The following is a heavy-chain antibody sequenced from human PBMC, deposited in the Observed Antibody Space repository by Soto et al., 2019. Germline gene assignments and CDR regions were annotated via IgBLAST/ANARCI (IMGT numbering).Heavy chain of an antibody. Sequence: EVQLVESGGGLVQPGGSLRLSCAASGFTFSNYWMYWVRQAPGKGLVWVSRVNNDGTDTTHADSVKGRFTISRDNAENTLYSQMNRPSAEDTAVYYCARGGLQHALDVWGQGSKVTVSS. V-gene: IGHV3-74*03. CDR3: ARGGLQHALDV. J-gene: IGHJ6*02. D-gene: IGHD6-13*01. CDR2: VNNDGTDT. CDR1: GFTFSNYW.